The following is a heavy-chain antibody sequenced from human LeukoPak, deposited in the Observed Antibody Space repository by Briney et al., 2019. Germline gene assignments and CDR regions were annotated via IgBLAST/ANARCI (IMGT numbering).Heavy chain of an antibody. J-gene: IGHJ4*02. CDR2: IKQDGSEK. CDR1: GFTFSSYG. Sequence: GGSLRLSCAASGFTFSSYGMHWVRQAPGKGLEWVANIKQDGSEKYYVDSVKGRFTISRDNAKNSLYLQMNSLRAEDTAVYYCARGGSPIDYWGQGTLVTVSS. D-gene: IGHD3-10*01. CDR3: ARGGSPIDY. V-gene: IGHV3-7*01.